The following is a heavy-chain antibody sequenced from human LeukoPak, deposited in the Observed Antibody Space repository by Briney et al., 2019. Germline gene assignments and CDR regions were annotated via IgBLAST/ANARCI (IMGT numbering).Heavy chain of an antibody. CDR1: GYTFTSYY. CDR2: INPSGGST. Sequence: ASVKVSCKASGYTFTSYYMHWVRQAPGQGLEWMGIINPSGGSTSYAQKFQGRVTMTRNTSISTAYMELSSLRSEDTAVYYCAREQRLGTMIVVVHGMDVWGQGTTVTVSS. D-gene: IGHD3-22*01. J-gene: IGHJ6*02. V-gene: IGHV1-46*01. CDR3: AREQRLGTMIVVVHGMDV.